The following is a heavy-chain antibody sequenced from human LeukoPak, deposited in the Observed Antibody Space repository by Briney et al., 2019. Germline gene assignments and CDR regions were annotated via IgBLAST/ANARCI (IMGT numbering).Heavy chain of an antibody. CDR3: VRARGAGPGAHFDY. V-gene: IGHV3-9*01. D-gene: IGHD3-10*01. J-gene: IGHJ4*02. Sequence: GRSLRLSCAASGFTFDDYAMHWVRQVPGKGLEWVSGIGWNSGTIHYADSVKGRFTISRDNAKNSLYLQMNSLRAEDAAAYYCVRARGAGPGAHFDYWGQGTLVTVSS. CDR2: IGWNSGTI. CDR1: GFTFDDYA.